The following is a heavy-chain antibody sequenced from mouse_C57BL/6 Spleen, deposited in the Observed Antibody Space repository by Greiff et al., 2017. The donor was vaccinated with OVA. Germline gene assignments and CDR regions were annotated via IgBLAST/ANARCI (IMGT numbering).Heavy chain of an antibody. CDR1: GFTFSDYY. J-gene: IGHJ1*03. D-gene: IGHD1-1*01. Sequence: EVQGVESGGGLVQPGGSLKLSCAASGFTFSDYYMYWVRQTPEKRLEWVAYISNGGGSTYYPDTVKGRFTISRDNAKNTLYLQMSRLKSEDTAMYYCARPGNYGSFWYFDVWGTGTTVTVSS. CDR3: ARPGNYGSFWYFDV. V-gene: IGHV5-12*01. CDR2: ISNGGGST.